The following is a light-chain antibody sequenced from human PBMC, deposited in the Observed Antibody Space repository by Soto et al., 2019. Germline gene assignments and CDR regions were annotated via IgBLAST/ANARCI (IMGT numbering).Light chain of an antibody. Sequence: QSVLTQPASVSGSPGQSITISCTGTSSDVGSYNLVSWYQHYPGKAPKLMIYEGSKRPSGLSNRFSGSKSGNTASLAISGLQAEDEADYYGCSYAGSSTYVFGTGTKVTVL. CDR3: CSYAGSSTYV. V-gene: IGLV2-23*01. J-gene: IGLJ1*01. CDR1: SSDVGSYNL. CDR2: EGS.